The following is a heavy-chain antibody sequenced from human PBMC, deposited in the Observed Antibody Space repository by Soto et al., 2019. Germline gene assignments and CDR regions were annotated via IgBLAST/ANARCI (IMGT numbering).Heavy chain of an antibody. D-gene: IGHD2-2*01. J-gene: IGHJ6*02. CDR1: GGSISSGDYY. CDR3: ARLLGYCSSTSCIPHYYYGMDV. V-gene: IGHV4-30-4*01. CDR2: IYYSGST. Sequence: PSETLSLTCTVSGGSISSGDYYWSWIRQPPGKGLEWIGYIYYSGSTYYNPSLKSRVTISVDTSKNQFSLKLSSVTAADTAVYYCARLLGYCSSTSCIPHYYYGMDVWGQGTTVTVSS.